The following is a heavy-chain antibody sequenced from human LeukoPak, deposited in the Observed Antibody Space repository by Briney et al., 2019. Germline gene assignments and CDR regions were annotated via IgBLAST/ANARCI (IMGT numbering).Heavy chain of an antibody. CDR1: GFTFSSNG. V-gene: IGHV3-30*02. Sequence: PGGSLRLSCVASGFTFSSNGMHWVRQAPGKGLEWVAFIRNDGSNKYYVDSVKGRFTISRDNAKNSLYLQMNSLRAEDTAIYYCARGIDIWGQGTMVTVSS. CDR3: ARGIDI. J-gene: IGHJ3*02. CDR2: IRNDGSNK.